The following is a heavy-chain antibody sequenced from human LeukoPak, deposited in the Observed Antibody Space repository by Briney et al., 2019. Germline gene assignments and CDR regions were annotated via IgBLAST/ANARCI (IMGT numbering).Heavy chain of an antibody. CDR2: IWYDGSNK. D-gene: IGHD2-21*02. V-gene: IGHV3-33*06. CDR3: AKDSERGDCGGDCYLDP. J-gene: IGHJ5*02. CDR1: GFTFRSYG. Sequence: GGSLRLSCVVSGFTFRSYGMHWVRQAPGKGLEWVAVIWYDGSNKYYADSVKGRFTISRDNSKNTLYLQMNSLRAEDTAVYYCAKDSERGDCGGDCYLDPWGQGTLVTVSS.